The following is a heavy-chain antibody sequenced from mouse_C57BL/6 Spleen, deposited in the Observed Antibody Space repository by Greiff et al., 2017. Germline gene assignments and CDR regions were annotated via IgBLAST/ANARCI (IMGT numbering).Heavy chain of an antibody. J-gene: IGHJ3*01. CDR2: FYPGSGSI. D-gene: IGHD4-1*01. CDR3: ARHEEALTGTEAWFAY. V-gene: IGHV1-62-2*01. Sequence: VQLQQSGAELVKPGASVKLSCKASGYTFTEYTIHWVKQRSGQGLEWIGWFYPGSGSIKYNEKFKDKDTLTADKSSSTVYMEISRLTSEDAAVYFCARHEEALTGTEAWFAYWGQGTLVTVSA. CDR1: GYTFTEYT.